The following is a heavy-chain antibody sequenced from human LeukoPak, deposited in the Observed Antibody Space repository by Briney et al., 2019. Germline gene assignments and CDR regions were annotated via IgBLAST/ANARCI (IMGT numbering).Heavy chain of an antibody. CDR2: IYPGDSDT. J-gene: IGHJ2*01. D-gene: IGHD6-19*01. CDR3: ARLGIAVAGTGYWYFDL. Sequence: GESLKISCVGSGYSFTSYWIGWVRQMPGKGLEWMGIIYPGDSDTRYSPSFQGQVTISADKSISTAYLQWSSLKASDTAMYYCARLGIAVAGTGYWYFDLWGRGTLVTVSS. CDR1: GYSFTSYW. V-gene: IGHV5-51*01.